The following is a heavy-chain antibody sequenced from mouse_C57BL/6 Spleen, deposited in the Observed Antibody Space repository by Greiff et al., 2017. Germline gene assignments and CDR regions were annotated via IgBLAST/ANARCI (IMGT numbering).Heavy chain of an antibody. D-gene: IGHD2-12*01. V-gene: IGHV5-17*01. CDR1: GFTFSDYG. CDR3: ARLNDRGGYAMDY. CDR2: ISSGSSTI. Sequence: EVKLMESGGGLVKPGGSLKLSCAASGFTFSDYGMHWVRQAPEKGLEWVAYISSGSSTIYYADTVKGRFTISRDNAKNTLFLQMTSLRSEDTAMYYCARLNDRGGYAMDYWGQGTSVTVSS. J-gene: IGHJ4*01.